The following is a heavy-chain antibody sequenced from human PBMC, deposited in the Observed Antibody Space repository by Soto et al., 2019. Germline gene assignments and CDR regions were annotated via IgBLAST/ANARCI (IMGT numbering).Heavy chain of an antibody. Sequence: SDTLSLTCTVAGACIRNYWWNWIRQPAGKGLEWIGRHSISGITYRNPSLESRVTMSLDTSKNQVSLKLTSVTAADTAVYYCASLGPTIDYWGRGTQVTVSS. J-gene: IGHJ4*02. CDR3: ASLGPTIDY. CDR2: HSISGIT. D-gene: IGHD7-27*01. V-gene: IGHV4-4*07. CDR1: GACIRNYW.